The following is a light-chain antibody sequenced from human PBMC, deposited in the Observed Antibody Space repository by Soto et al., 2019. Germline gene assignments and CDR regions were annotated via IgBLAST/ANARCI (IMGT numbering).Light chain of an antibody. J-gene: IGKJ2*01. CDR1: QCVSSC. Sequence: EIVLTQSPATLSLSPGERDTLSCLSRQCVSSCLAWYQQKPGQAPSLLIYDASNRATGIPARFSGSGSGTDFTLTISSLEPEDFAVYYCQQRSNWPYTFGQGTKLEIK. CDR2: DAS. CDR3: QQRSNWPYT. V-gene: IGKV3-11*01.